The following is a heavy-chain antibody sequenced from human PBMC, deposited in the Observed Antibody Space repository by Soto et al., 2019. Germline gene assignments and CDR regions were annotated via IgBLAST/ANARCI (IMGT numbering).Heavy chain of an antibody. J-gene: IGHJ4*02. CDR2: ISPNSGDT. D-gene: IGHD4-17*01. CDR1: GYTFTTYG. Sequence: QPQLMQSEGELKQPGASVKVSCKASGYTFTTYGFSWVRQVPGQGLEWMGWISPNSGDTTYAQNLQGRVTMTSDTSTSTVYMELRSLRSDDTAVYYCAREIRTRYGPQNFFDYWGQGALVTVSS. V-gene: IGHV1-18*01. CDR3: AREIRTRYGPQNFFDY.